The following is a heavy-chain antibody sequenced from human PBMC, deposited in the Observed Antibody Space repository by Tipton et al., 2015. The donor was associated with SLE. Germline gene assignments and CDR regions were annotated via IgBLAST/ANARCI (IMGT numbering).Heavy chain of an antibody. CDR3: VRNPVEAGTVDS. CDR2: VYATGST. D-gene: IGHD6-13*01. V-gene: IGHV4-61*02. J-gene: IGHJ4*02. CDR1: GDSIGSGTYY. Sequence: TLSLTCTVSGDSIGSGTYYWSWIRQPAGKGLQWIGRVYATGSTNYNPSLESRVAMSVDTSKTQFSLKLSSVTAADTAMYYCVRNPVEAGTVDSWGQGTLVTVSS.